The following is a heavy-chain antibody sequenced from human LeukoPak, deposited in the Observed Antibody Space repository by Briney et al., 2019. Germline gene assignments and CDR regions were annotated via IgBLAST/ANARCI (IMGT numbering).Heavy chain of an antibody. CDR2: IKQDGSEK. D-gene: IGHD5-18*01. J-gene: IGHJ4*02. V-gene: IGHV3-7*01. CDR1: GFTFNSYW. CDR3: ARDQGGGYSYGWQSFDY. Sequence: PGGSLRLSCAASGFTFNSYWMSWVRQAPGKGLEWVANIKQDGSEKYYVDSVKGRFTISRDNAKNSLYLQMNSLRAEDTAVYYCARDQGGGYSYGWQSFDYWGQGTLVTVSS.